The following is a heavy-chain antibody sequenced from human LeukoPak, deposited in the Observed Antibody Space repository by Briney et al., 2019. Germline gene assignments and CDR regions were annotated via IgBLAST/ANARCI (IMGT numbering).Heavy chain of an antibody. CDR3: AKGAAARKVDWFDP. D-gene: IGHD6-6*01. CDR1: GLSFNNYD. Sequence: GGSLRLSCEASGLSFNNYDMMWVRQAPGKGLQWISTLTGYGGAYYADSGEGRFIISRDISKNTMFLQMYSLRAEDTAVYYCAKGAAARKVDWFDPWGQGTLVTVSS. CDR2: LTGYGGA. V-gene: IGHV3-23*01. J-gene: IGHJ5*02.